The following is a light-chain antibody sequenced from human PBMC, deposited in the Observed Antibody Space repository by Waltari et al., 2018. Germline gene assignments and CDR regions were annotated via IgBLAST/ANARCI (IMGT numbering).Light chain of an antibody. V-gene: IGKV3-11*01. Sequence: ESVLTQSPATLSLSPGERATLPCRASQCVRSYLAWFQQKPGQAPRLLIYDASNRATSIPARFSGSGSGTDFTLTISSLEPEDFAVYYCQQRTNWPLTFGGGTKVEIK. J-gene: IGKJ4*01. CDR2: DAS. CDR1: QCVRSY. CDR3: QQRTNWPLT.